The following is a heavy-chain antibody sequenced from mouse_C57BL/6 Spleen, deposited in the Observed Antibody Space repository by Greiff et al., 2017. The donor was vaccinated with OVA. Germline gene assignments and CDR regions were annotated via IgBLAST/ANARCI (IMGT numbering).Heavy chain of an antibody. CDR3: APYGYYAMDY. CDR2: IRLKSDNYAT. J-gene: IGHJ4*01. CDR1: GFTFSNYW. D-gene: IGHD1-1*02. Sequence: DVKLQESGGGLVQPGGSMKLSCVASGFTFSNYWMNWVRQSPEKGLEWVAQIRLKSDNYATHYAESVKGRFTISRDDSNSSVYLQMNNLRAEDTGIYYCAPYGYYAMDYWGQGTSVTVSS. V-gene: IGHV6-3*01.